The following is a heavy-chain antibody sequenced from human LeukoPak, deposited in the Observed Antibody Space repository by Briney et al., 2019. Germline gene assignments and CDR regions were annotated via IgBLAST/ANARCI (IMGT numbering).Heavy chain of an antibody. J-gene: IGHJ4*02. Sequence: PGGSLRLSCAASGFTFSSYAMSWVRQAPGKGLEWVSGISGGGSTYNAESVKARFTISRDNSKNTLYLQMNTLRAEDTAVYYCAKDTAVGANGIFDYWGQGTPVTVSS. CDR2: ISGGGST. CDR3: AKDTAVGANGIFDY. CDR1: GFTFSSYA. D-gene: IGHD1-26*01. V-gene: IGHV3-23*01.